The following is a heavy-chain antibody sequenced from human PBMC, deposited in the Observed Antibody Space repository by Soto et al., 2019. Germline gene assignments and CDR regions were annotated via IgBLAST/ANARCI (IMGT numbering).Heavy chain of an antibody. Sequence: GGSLRLSCAASGLTVSSKFMSWVRQAPGKGLEWVSLIYSGGSTYYADSVKGRFTISRDTSKNTLYLQMSSLRAEDTAVYYCAGEGHYSNFDCWGQGTLVTVSS. CDR2: IYSGGST. D-gene: IGHD4-4*01. CDR1: GLTVSSKF. V-gene: IGHV3-66*01. CDR3: AGEGHYSNFDC. J-gene: IGHJ4*02.